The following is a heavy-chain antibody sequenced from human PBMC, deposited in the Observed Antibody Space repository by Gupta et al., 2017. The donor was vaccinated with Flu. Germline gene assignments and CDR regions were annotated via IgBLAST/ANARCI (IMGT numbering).Heavy chain of an antibody. J-gene: IGHJ4*02. CDR3: ARHGDHIAAWDY. Sequence: EVQLVESGGGLVQPGGSLRLSCAASAFTFSSSWMSWVRQAPGKGLEWVANIKQDGSEKYYVDSVKGRFTISRDNAKNSLYLQMNSLRAEDTAVYYCARHGDHIAAWDYWGQGTLVTVSS. D-gene: IGHD6-13*01. V-gene: IGHV3-7*01. CDR2: IKQDGSEK. CDR1: AFTFSSSW.